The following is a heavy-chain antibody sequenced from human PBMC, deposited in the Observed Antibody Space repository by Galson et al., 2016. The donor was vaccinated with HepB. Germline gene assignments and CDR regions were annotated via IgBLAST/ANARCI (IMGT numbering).Heavy chain of an antibody. D-gene: IGHD3-9*01. J-gene: IGHJ3*02. Sequence: QSGAEVKKPGESLRISCKGSGYNFTTYWISWVRQMPGKGLEWMGRIDPSDSYSNYNPSFQGHVTISVDSADKSINIAYLQWSSLKASDTAMYYCARHSAGYYDILAGFYRCVFDIWGQGTLVTVSS. CDR1: GYNFTTYW. CDR2: IDPSDSYS. V-gene: IGHV5-10-1*01. CDR3: ARHSAGYYDILAGFYRCVFDI.